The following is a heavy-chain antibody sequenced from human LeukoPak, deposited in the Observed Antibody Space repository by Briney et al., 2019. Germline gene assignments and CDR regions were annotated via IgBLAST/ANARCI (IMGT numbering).Heavy chain of an antibody. J-gene: IGHJ4*02. Sequence: PGGSLRLSCAASGFTFSSYEMNWVRQAPGKGLKWVSYISSSGSTIYYADSVKGRFTISRDNAKNSLYLQMNSLRAEDTAVYYCAKEMDIVATIGGYGFDYWGQGTLVTVSS. D-gene: IGHD5-12*01. CDR1: GFTFSSYE. CDR3: AKEMDIVATIGGYGFDY. CDR2: ISSSGSTI. V-gene: IGHV3-48*03.